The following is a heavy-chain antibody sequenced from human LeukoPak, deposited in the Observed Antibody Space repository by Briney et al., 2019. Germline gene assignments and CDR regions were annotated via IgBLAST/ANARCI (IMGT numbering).Heavy chain of an antibody. CDR3: AKDSGVNAYYFDY. Sequence: GGSLRLSCAASGFTFSSYSMNWVRQAPGKGLEWVSSISSSSSYIYYADSVKGRFTISRDNSKNTLYLQMNSLRAEDTAVYYCAKDSGVNAYYFDYWGQGTLVTVSS. J-gene: IGHJ4*02. D-gene: IGHD3-10*01. V-gene: IGHV3-21*01. CDR1: GFTFSSYS. CDR2: ISSSSSYI.